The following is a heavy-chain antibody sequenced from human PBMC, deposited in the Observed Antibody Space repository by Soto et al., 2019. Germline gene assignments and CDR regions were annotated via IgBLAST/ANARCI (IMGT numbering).Heavy chain of an antibody. D-gene: IGHD2-21*01. Sequence: ASETLSLTCTVSYGSISTYYWTWVRQPPGKGLEWIGYVYYSGSTNYNPSLKSRVGMSIDTSKNQFSLELKSVTAADTATYYCVRDYLLIGFDTWGQGTLVTVSS. V-gene: IGHV4-59*01. CDR3: VRDYLLIGFDT. J-gene: IGHJ5*02. CDR1: YGSISTYY. CDR2: VYYSGST.